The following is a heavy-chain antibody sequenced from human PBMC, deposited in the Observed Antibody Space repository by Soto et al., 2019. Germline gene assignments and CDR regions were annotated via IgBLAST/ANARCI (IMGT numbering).Heavy chain of an antibody. CDR2: FIPILDMA. D-gene: IGHD2-21*01. Sequence: QVQVVQSGAEVKKPESSVKVSCKPSGGTFNTYTVNWVRLAPGHGLEWMGRFIPILDMANYAHKFQDRVTITADRSTFTAYMALNSLSSDDTAVYYCAITYCRDNSCPRDFDFWGPGTRVTVSS. CDR3: AITYCRDNSCPRDFDF. V-gene: IGHV1-69*02. CDR1: GGTFNTYT. J-gene: IGHJ4*02.